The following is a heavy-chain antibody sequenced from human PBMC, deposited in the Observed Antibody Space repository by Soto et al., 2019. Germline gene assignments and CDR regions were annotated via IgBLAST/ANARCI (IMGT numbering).Heavy chain of an antibody. V-gene: IGHV4-30-2*01. J-gene: IGHJ4*02. CDR1: GGSISSGGYS. Sequence: QLQLQESGSGLVKPSQTLSLTCAVSGGSISSGGYSWSWIRQPPGKGLEWIGYIYHSGSTYYNPSLKSRVTISVDRSKNQFSLKLSSVTAADTAVYYCARLYCSSTSCYTGAAFFDYWGQGTLVTVSS. CDR2: IYHSGST. D-gene: IGHD2-2*02. CDR3: ARLYCSSTSCYTGAAFFDY.